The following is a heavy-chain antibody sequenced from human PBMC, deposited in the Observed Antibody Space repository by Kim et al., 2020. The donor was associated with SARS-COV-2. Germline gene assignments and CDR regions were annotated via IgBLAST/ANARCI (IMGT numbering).Heavy chain of an antibody. J-gene: IGHJ4*01. CDR2: ISYDGSNK. Sequence: GGSLRLSCAASGFTFSSYAMHWVRQAPGKGLEWVAVISYDGSNKYYADSVKGRFTISRDNSKNTLYLQMNSLRAEDTAVYYCAREVEYCSSTSCYPGDY. V-gene: IGHV3-30*04. CDR1: GFTFSSYA. CDR3: AREVEYCSSTSCYPGDY. D-gene: IGHD2-2*01.